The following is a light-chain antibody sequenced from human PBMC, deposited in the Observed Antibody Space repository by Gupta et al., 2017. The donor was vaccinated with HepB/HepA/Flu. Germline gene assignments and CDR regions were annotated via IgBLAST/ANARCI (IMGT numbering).Light chain of an antibody. Sequence: DIQVTQLPPTLPASVGDRVTITCRASQNVDGRLAWYQQTPGKAPKLLIYEASTLGSGVPSRFSGSGSGTQFTLTISSLQPDDFATYYCQQYNSDSPYTFGQGTKLEIK. CDR1: QNVDGR. CDR3: QQYNSDSPYT. V-gene: IGKV1-5*03. CDR2: EAS. J-gene: IGKJ2*01.